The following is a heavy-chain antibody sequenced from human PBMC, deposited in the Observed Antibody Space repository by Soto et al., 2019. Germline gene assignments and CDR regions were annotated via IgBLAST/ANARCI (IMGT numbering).Heavy chain of an antibody. CDR1: GYTFTSYG. V-gene: IGHV1-18*01. J-gene: IGHJ4*02. CDR2: ISAYNGNT. Sequence: VASVKVSCKASGYTFTSYGISWVRQAPGQGLEWMGWISAYNGNTNYAQKLQGRVTMTTDTSTSTAYMELRSLRSEDTAVYYCATDGIAARNFDYWGQGTLVTVSS. CDR3: ATDGIAARNFDY. D-gene: IGHD6-25*01.